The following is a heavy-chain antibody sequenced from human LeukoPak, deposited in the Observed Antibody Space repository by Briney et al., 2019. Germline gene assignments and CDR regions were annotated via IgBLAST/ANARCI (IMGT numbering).Heavy chain of an antibody. CDR3: AKHLQGYCSSANCYARAFDI. CDR2: ISASGGST. J-gene: IGHJ3*02. CDR1: GFTFSTYG. Sequence: GGSLRLSCAASGFTFSTYGMSWVRQAPGKGLEWVSAISASGGSTYHADSVKGRFTMSRDNSKNKLYLQVNSLRVEDTAVYYCAKHLQGYCSSANCYARAFDIWGQGTMVAVSS. V-gene: IGHV3-23*01. D-gene: IGHD2-2*01.